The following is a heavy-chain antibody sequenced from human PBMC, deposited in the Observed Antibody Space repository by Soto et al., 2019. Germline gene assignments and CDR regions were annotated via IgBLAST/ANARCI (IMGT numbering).Heavy chain of an antibody. J-gene: IGHJ3*02. D-gene: IGHD3-9*01. Sequence: GESLKISCKGSGYSFTTYWIGWVRQVPGKGLEWMGIIYPGDSDTRYSPSFQGQVTMSADKSISTAYLQWSSLKASDTAMYYCARIFCITSTCARSRFDIRAQRTMVTGSS. CDR2: IYPGDSDT. V-gene: IGHV5-51*01. CDR3: ARIFCITSTCARSRFDI. CDR1: GYSFTTYW.